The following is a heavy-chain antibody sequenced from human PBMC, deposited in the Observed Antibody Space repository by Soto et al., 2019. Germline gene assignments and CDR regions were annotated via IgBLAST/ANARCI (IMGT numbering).Heavy chain of an antibody. V-gene: IGHV4-59*01. D-gene: IGHD4-17*01. Sequence: ASETLSLTCTVSGGSISSYYWSWIRQPPGKGLEWIGYIYYSGSTNYNPSLKSRVTISVDTSKNQFSLKLGSVTAADTAVYYCARDRYGDYYFDYWGQGTLVTV. CDR1: GGSISSYY. J-gene: IGHJ4*02. CDR2: IYYSGST. CDR3: ARDRYGDYYFDY.